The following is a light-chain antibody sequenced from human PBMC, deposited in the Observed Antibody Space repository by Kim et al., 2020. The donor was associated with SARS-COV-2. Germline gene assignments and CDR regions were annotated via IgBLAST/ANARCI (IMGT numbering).Light chain of an antibody. Sequence: TATYSSTTDSVTTNRYAFYFQPRPDQTPRTLIYDTHKRQSWTPSRFSGSLRGGEAALTLSGAQPEDEADYYCLLYYSGARVFGGGTQLTVL. CDR3: LLYYSGARV. V-gene: IGLV7-46*01. J-gene: IGLJ3*02. CDR1: TDSVTTNRY. CDR2: DTH.